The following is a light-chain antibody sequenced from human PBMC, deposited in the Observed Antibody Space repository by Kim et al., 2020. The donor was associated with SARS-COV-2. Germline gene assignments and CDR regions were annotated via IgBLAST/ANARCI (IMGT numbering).Light chain of an antibody. CDR3: QVWDSSTVI. Sequence: SYELTQPLSVSVALGETARITCGGNSIGGKIVHWYQQKPGQAPVLVIYRDNNRPSRIPERFSGSNSGNTAALTISRAQDGDEADYYCQVWDSSTVIFGGG. CDR2: RDN. J-gene: IGLJ2*01. CDR1: SIGGKI. V-gene: IGLV3-9*01.